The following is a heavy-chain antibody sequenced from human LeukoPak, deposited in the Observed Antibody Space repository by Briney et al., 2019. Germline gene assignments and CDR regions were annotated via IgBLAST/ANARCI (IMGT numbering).Heavy chain of an antibody. CDR3: AISGVLLWFGEFHF. V-gene: IGHV3-23*01. CDR2: ISGSGGST. Sequence: GGSLRLSCAASGFTFSSYAMSWVRQAPGKGLEWVSAISGSGGSTYYADSVKGRFTISRDNSKNTLCLQMNSLRAEDTAVYYCAISGVLLWFGEFHFWGQGTTVTVSS. CDR1: GFTFSSYA. J-gene: IGHJ6*02. D-gene: IGHD3-10*01.